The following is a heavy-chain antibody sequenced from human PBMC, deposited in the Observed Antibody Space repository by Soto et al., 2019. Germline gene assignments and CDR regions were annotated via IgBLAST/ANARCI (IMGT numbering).Heavy chain of an antibody. CDR3: ARHKSSGWYYYYYGIDV. Sequence: SETLSLTCTVSGGSISSYYWSWIRQPPGKGLEWIGYIYYSGSTNYNPSLKSRVTISVDTSKNQFSLKMSSVTAADTAVYYCARHKSSGWYYYYYGIDVWGQGTTVTVSS. CDR2: IYYSGST. V-gene: IGHV4-59*01. D-gene: IGHD6-19*01. CDR1: GGSISSYY. J-gene: IGHJ6*02.